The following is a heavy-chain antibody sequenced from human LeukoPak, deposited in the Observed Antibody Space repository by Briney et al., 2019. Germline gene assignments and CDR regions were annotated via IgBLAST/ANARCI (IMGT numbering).Heavy chain of an antibody. CDR1: GGSISSGGYY. Sequence: SETLSLTCTVSGGSISSGGYYWSWIRQHPGKGLEWIGYIYYSGSTYYNPSLKSRVTISVDTSKNQFSLKLSSVTAADTAVYYCARQVTGRVFDPWGQGTLVTVSS. CDR2: IYYSGST. D-gene: IGHD3/OR15-3a*01. CDR3: ARQVTGRVFDP. V-gene: IGHV4-31*03. J-gene: IGHJ5*02.